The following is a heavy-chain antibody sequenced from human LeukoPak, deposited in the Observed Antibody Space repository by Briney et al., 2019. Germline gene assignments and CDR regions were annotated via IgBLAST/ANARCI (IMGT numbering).Heavy chain of an antibody. Sequence: GASVKVSCKASGYTFTGYYMHWVRQAPGQGLEWMGWINPNSGGTNYAQKFQGRVTMTRDTSISTAYMELSRLRSDDTAVYYCAREGITMVRGVPRSYWYFDLWGRGTLVTVSS. D-gene: IGHD3-10*01. CDR3: AREGITMVRGVPRSYWYFDL. CDR1: GYTFTGYY. CDR2: INPNSGGT. J-gene: IGHJ2*01. V-gene: IGHV1-2*02.